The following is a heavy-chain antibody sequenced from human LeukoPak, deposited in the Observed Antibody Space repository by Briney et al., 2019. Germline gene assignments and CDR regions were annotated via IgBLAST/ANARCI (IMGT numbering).Heavy chain of an antibody. Sequence: GGSLRLSCAASGFTFSSYEMNCVRQAPGKGLEWVSYISSSGSTIYYADSVKGRFTISRDNAKNSLYLQMNSLRAEDTAVYYCARGNYCTNGVCFGLDYWGQGTLVTVSS. CDR2: ISSSGSTI. D-gene: IGHD2-8*01. CDR1: GFTFSSYE. V-gene: IGHV3-48*03. CDR3: ARGNYCTNGVCFGLDY. J-gene: IGHJ4*02.